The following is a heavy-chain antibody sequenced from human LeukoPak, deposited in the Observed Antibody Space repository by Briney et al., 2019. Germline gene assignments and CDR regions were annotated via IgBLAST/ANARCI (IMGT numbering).Heavy chain of an antibody. CDR1: GFTFSTYW. CDR2: IKHDGSQK. CDR3: ARRNSVRFLEWSPHHDAFDL. Sequence: PGGSLRLSCAASGFTFSTYWMGWVRQAPGKGLEWVANIKHDGSQKYYVDSVKGRFTISRDNAKNSLDLQMNRLRAEDTAVYYCARRNSVRFLEWSPHHDAFDLWGQGTMVTVSS. V-gene: IGHV3-7*01. D-gene: IGHD3-3*01. J-gene: IGHJ3*01.